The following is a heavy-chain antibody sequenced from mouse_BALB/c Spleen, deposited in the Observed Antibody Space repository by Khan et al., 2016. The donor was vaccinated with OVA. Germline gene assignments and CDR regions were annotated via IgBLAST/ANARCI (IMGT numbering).Heavy chain of an antibody. CDR3: ARDYGSLYWFFDV. CDR1: GISITSGNYR. J-gene: IGHJ1*01. CDR2: IYYSGTV. D-gene: IGHD1-1*01. Sequence: VQLKESGPGLVKPSQTVSLTCTATGISITSGNYRWSWIRQFPGNKLEWIGNIYYSGTVTYNPSLTSRTTITRDTSKNQFFLEMNSLTAEDTATYYCARDYGSLYWFFDVWGAGTTVTVSS. V-gene: IGHV3-5*02.